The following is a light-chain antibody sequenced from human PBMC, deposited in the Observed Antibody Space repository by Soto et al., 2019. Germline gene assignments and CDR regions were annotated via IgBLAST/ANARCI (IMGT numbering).Light chain of an antibody. Sequence: QSVLTQPASVSGSPGQSITISCTGTSSDVGAYNYASWYQQHPGKAPKLMVYDVSHRPSGVSHRFSGSKSGNTASLTISGLQAEDEADYYCGSYTTSSNYVFGTGTKVTVL. CDR1: SSDVGAYNY. CDR3: GSYTTSSNYV. V-gene: IGLV2-14*01. CDR2: DVS. J-gene: IGLJ1*01.